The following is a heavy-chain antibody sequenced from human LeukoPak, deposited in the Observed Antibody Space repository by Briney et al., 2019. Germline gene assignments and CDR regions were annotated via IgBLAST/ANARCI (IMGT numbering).Heavy chain of an antibody. Sequence: SVKVTCKASGGTFSSYAISWVRQAPGQGLEWMGRIIPILGIANYAQKFQGRVTITADKSTSTAYMELSSLRSEDTAVYYCARRIAAAGTGFDYWGQGTLVTVSS. J-gene: IGHJ4*02. CDR2: IIPILGIA. V-gene: IGHV1-69*04. CDR1: GGTFSSYA. D-gene: IGHD6-13*01. CDR3: ARRIAAAGTGFDY.